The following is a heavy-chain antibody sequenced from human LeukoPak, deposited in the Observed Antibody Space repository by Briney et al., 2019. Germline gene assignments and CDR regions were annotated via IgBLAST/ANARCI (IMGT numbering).Heavy chain of an antibody. CDR1: GFTFDDYA. Sequence: GGSLRLSCAASGFTFDDYAMHWVRQAPGKGLEWVSLIGGDGGSTYYADSVKGRFTISRDNSKSSLFLQMKSLRTDDTALYYCVKEPHYYDRSGYFWGQGILVTVSS. V-gene: IGHV3-43*02. D-gene: IGHD3-22*01. CDR3: VKEPHYYDRSGYF. J-gene: IGHJ4*02. CDR2: IGGDGGST.